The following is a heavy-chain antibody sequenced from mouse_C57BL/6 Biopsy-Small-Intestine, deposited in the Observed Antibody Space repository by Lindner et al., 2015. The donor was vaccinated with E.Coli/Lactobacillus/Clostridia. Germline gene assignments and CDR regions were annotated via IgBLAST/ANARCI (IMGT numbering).Heavy chain of an antibody. CDR3: AINGNYFDF. J-gene: IGHJ2*01. CDR2: TNPNYGTT. Sequence: VQLQESGPELVKPGASVKISCKASGYSFTDHNMNWVKQSNGKSLDWIGVTNPNYGTTNYNQKFKGKATLTVDQSSRTAYMQLNSLTSEDSAVYYCAINGNYFDFWGQGTTLTVSP. CDR1: GYSFTDHN. V-gene: IGHV1-39*01. D-gene: IGHD2-1*01.